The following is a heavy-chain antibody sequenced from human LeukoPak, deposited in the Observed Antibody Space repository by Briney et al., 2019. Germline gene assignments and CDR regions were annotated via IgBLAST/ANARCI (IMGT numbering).Heavy chain of an antibody. CDR1: GFTFSSYA. V-gene: IGHV3-23*01. J-gene: IGHJ4*02. CDR2: ISGSGGST. D-gene: IGHD5-12*01. Sequence: AGGSLRLSCAASGFTFSSYAMSWVRQAPGKGLEWVSAISGSGGSTYYADSVKGRFTISRDNSKNTLYLQMNSLRAEDTAVYYCARSRGYSGYDRAIDYWGQGTLVTVSS. CDR3: ARSRGYSGYDRAIDY.